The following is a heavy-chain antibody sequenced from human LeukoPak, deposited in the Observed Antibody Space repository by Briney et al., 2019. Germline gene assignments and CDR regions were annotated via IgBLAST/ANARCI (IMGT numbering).Heavy chain of an antibody. CDR1: GFTFSSYW. CDR3: ASQSSGGFFEDY. D-gene: IGHD3-3*01. J-gene: IGHJ4*02. CDR2: IKQDGSEK. Sequence: PGGSLRLSCAASGFTFSSYWMSWVRQAPGKGLECVADIKQDGSEKYYVDSAKGRFTIFRDNAKKSLYLQMNSLRAEDTAVYYCASQSSGGFFEDYWGQGTLVTVSS. V-gene: IGHV3-7*01.